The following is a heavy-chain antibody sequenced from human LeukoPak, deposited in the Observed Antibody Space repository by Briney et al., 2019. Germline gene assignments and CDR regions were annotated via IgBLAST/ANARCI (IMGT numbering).Heavy chain of an antibody. Sequence: SETLSLTCAVYGGSFSGYYWSWIRQPPGKGLEWIGEINQSGSTNYNPSPKSRVTISVDASTNQFSLKLSSVTAADTAVYYCARIHPWATGGDYFDYWGQGTLVTVSS. CDR2: INQSGST. CDR1: GGSFSGYY. V-gene: IGHV4-34*01. D-gene: IGHD1-14*01. J-gene: IGHJ4*02. CDR3: ARIHPWATGGDYFDY.